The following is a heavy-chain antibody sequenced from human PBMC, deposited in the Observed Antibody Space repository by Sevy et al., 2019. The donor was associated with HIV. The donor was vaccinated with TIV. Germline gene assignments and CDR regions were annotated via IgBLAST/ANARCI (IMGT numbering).Heavy chain of an antibody. D-gene: IGHD1-26*01. V-gene: IGHV3-74*01. J-gene: IGHJ6*02. CDR2: INSDGSST. CDR1: GFTFTTYW. Sequence: GGSLRLSCAASGFTFTTYWMHWVRQAPGKGLVWVSRINSDGSSTNYADSVKGRFTISRDNSKNTVYLEMNSLRNEDTAIYFCANAYSGSYSHSYLYALDVWGQGTTVTVSS. CDR3: ANAYSGSYSHSYLYALDV.